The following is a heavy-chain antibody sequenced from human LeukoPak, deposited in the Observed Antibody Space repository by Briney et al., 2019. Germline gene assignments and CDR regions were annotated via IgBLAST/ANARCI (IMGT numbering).Heavy chain of an antibody. Sequence: GGSLRLSCAASGFTFSSYSMNWVRQAPGKGLEWVSSISSSSSYIYYADSVKGRFTISRDNAKNSLYLQMNSLRAEDTAVYYCARVSRGKWELLGAHDYWGQGTLVTVSS. CDR1: GFTFSSYS. J-gene: IGHJ4*02. CDR2: ISSSSSYI. D-gene: IGHD1-26*01. CDR3: ARVSRGKWELLGAHDY. V-gene: IGHV3-21*01.